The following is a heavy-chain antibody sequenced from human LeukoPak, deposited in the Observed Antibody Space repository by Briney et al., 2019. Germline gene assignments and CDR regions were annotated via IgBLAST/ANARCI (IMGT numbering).Heavy chain of an antibody. J-gene: IGHJ5*02. CDR1: GYTFSSYA. V-gene: IGHV3-23*01. CDR3: ARWYYYETSGLYYGSFDN. D-gene: IGHD3-22*01. Sequence: GASVKVSCKASGYTFSSYAMSWVRQAPGKGLEWVSAISGSGGSTYYADSVKGRFTISRDNARNTLYLQMNSLRAEDTAVYYCARWYYYETSGLYYGSFDNWGQGTLVTVSS. CDR2: ISGSGGST.